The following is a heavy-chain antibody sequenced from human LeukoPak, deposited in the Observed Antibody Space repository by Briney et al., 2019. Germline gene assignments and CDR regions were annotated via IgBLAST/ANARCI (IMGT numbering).Heavy chain of an antibody. D-gene: IGHD6-13*01. V-gene: IGHV4-34*01. J-gene: IGHJ4*02. CDR3: ASSGIAAAGTDY. CDR1: GGSFSGYY. CDR2: INHSGST. Sequence: SETLSLTCAVYGGSFSGYYWSWIRQPPGKGLEWIGEINHSGSTNYNPSLKSRVTISVDTSKNQFSLKLSSVTAADTAVYYCASSGIAAAGTDYWGQGNPVNVSS.